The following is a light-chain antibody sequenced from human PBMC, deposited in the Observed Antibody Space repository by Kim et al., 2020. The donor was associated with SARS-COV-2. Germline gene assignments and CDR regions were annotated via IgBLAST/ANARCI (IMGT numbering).Light chain of an antibody. CDR1: QSVSSSY. CDR2: DAS. V-gene: IGKV3D-20*01. Sequence: EIVLTQSPATLSLSPWERATLSCGASQSVSSSYLAWYQQKPGLAPRLLIYDASSRATGIPDRFSGSGSGTDFTLTISRLEPEDFAVYYCQKYSRAPVTFGQGTKVVIK. CDR3: QKYSRAPVT. J-gene: IGKJ1*01.